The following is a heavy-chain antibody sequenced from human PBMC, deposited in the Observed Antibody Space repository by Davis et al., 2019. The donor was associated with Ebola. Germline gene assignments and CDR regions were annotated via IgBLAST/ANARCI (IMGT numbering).Heavy chain of an antibody. Sequence: GGSLRLSCAASGFTFSSYEMNWVRQAPGKGLEWVAVISYDGSNKYYADSVKGRFTISRDNAKDSLYLQMNSLRAEDTAVYYCAIYCSSTTCYTQGGMDWGQGTLVTVSS. V-gene: IGHV3-30*04. CDR3: AIYCSSTTCYTQGGMD. J-gene: IGHJ4*02. CDR2: ISYDGSNK. D-gene: IGHD2-2*02. CDR1: GFTFSSYE.